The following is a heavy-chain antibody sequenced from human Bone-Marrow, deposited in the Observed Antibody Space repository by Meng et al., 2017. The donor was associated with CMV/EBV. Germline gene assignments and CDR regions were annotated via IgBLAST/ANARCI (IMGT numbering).Heavy chain of an antibody. Sequence: SETLSLTCTVSGGPISSYYWSWIRQPPGKGLEWIGYIYYSGSTNYNPSLKSRVTISVDTSKNQFSLKLSSVTAADTAVYYCARAPYCSGGSCYANYFDYWGQGTLVTVSS. CDR1: GGPISSYY. J-gene: IGHJ4*02. CDR2: IYYSGST. CDR3: ARAPYCSGGSCYANYFDY. V-gene: IGHV4-59*01. D-gene: IGHD2-15*01.